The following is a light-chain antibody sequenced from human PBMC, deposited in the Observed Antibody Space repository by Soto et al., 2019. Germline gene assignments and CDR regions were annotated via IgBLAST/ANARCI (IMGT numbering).Light chain of an antibody. CDR1: QSVSSN. CDR3: QLEWT. CDR2: GAS. V-gene: IGKV3-15*01. Sequence: EIVMTPSPATLSVSPGERATLSCRASQSVSSNLAWYQQKPGQAPRLLIYGASTRATGIPARFSGSGSGTEFTLTISSLQSEDFAVYYCQLEWTFGQGTKVEIK. J-gene: IGKJ1*01.